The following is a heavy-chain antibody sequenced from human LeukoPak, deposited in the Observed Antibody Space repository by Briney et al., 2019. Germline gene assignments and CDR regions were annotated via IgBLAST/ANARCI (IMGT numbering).Heavy chain of an antibody. CDR3: ARDRDAFDI. CDR1: GGSISSYY. CDR2: IYYSGST. Sequence: PSETLSLTCTVSGGSISSYYWSWIRQPPGKGLEWIGYIYYSGSTNYNPSLKSRVTISVDTSKNQFSLKLSSVTAADTAVYYCARDRDAFDIRGQGTMVTVSS. J-gene: IGHJ3*02. V-gene: IGHV4-59*01.